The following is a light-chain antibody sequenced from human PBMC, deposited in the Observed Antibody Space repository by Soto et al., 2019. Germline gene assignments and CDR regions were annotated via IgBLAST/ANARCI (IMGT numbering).Light chain of an antibody. Sequence: EIVMTQSPATLSVSPGETATLSCRASQRVGISLAWYQQKPGQAPRILIYSGSTRASGIPDRFSGSGSGTELTLTISRLQSEDFAVYYCQKYNNWPWTCGQGTKVDIK. CDR1: QRVGIS. CDR2: SGS. J-gene: IGKJ1*01. V-gene: IGKV3-15*01. CDR3: QKYNNWPWT.